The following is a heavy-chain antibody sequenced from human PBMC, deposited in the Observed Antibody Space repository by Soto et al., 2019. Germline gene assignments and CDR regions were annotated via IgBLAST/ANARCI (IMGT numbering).Heavy chain of an antibody. D-gene: IGHD4-17*01. CDR1: GGSISSYY. CDR3: ARAYGAYVFDY. CDR2: IYYSGST. Sequence: QVQLQESGPGLVKPSETLSLTCTVSGGSISSYYWSWIRQPPGKGLEWIGYIYYSGSTNYNPSLKRRXTXSXXTSKNHFSLKLSSVTAADTAVYYCARAYGAYVFDYWGQGTLVTVSS. V-gene: IGHV4-59*01. J-gene: IGHJ4*02.